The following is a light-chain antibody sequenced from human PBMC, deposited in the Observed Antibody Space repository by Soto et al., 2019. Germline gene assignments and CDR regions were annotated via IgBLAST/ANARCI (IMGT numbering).Light chain of an antibody. CDR3: QQYNNWPPMYT. CDR1: QSVSSN. V-gene: IGKV3-15*01. CDR2: GAS. J-gene: IGKJ2*01. Sequence: EIVMTQSPATLSVSPGERATLSCRASQSVSSNLAWYQQKAGQAPRLLINGASTRATGIPARFSGSGSGTEFTLTIGSLQSEDFAVYYCQQYNNWPPMYTFGQGTKLEIK.